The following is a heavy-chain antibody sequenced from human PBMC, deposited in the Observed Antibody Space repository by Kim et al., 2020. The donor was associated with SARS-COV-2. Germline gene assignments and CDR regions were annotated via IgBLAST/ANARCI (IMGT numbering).Heavy chain of an antibody. D-gene: IGHD6-13*01. J-gene: IGHJ4*02. CDR2: ISGSGGST. V-gene: IGHV3-23*01. CDR1: GFTFSSYA. Sequence: GGSLRLSCAASGFTFSSYAMSWVRQAPGKGLEWVSAISGSGGSTYYADSVKGRITISRDNSKNTLYLQMNSLRAEDTAVYYCAQNRRQYSSSWYYFDYWGQGTLVTVSS. CDR3: AQNRRQYSSSWYYFDY.